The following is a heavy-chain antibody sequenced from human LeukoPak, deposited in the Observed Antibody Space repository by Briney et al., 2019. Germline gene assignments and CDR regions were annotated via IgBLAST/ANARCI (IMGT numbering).Heavy chain of an antibody. J-gene: IGHJ4*02. CDR3: ARDGPQWLAAFDN. Sequence: PSETLSLTCTVSGGSISTYQWSWIRQSPGKGLEWIGNVYKSGSTNYNPSLKSRVTISVDTSKNQSSLKLSSVTAADTAVYYCARDGPQWLAAFDNWAREPWSPSPQ. CDR2: VYKSGST. V-gene: IGHV4-59*01. D-gene: IGHD6-19*01. CDR1: GGSISTYQ.